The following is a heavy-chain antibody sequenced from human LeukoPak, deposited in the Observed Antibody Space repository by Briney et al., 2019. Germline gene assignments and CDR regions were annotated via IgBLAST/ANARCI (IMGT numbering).Heavy chain of an antibody. Sequence: GASVKVSCKASGGTFISYAISWVRQAPGQGLEWMGGIIPIFGTANYAQKFQGRVTITADESTSTAYMELSSLRSEDTAVYYCARGRHWSGYYKAFDYWGQGTLVTVSS. CDR3: ARGRHWSGYYKAFDY. J-gene: IGHJ4*02. V-gene: IGHV1-69*13. D-gene: IGHD3-3*01. CDR2: IIPIFGTA. CDR1: GGTFISYA.